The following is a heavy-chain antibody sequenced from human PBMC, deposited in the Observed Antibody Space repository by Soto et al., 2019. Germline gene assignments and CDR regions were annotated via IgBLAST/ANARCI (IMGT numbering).Heavy chain of an antibody. J-gene: IGHJ6*03. CDR3: ARHRQVPAASSYGDNYYCMDV. Sequence: PSETLSLTCAVSGDSISSYYWRWIRQPPGKELEWIGYIYYSGRTNDNPSLESRVTMSVDTSKNQFSLKLSSLTAADTAVYYCARHRQVPAASSYGDNYYCMDVPNRRSTGTVSS. D-gene: IGHD4-17*01. CDR2: IYYSGRT. V-gene: IGHV4-59*08. CDR1: GDSISSYY.